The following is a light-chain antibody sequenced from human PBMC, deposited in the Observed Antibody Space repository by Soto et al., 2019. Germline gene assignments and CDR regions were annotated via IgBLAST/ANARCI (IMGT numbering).Light chain of an antibody. J-gene: IGLJ2*01. V-gene: IGLV3-27*01. Sequence: SYELTQPSSVSVSPGQTAKITCSGDVLAKKYARWFQQKPGQAPVLVIYKDSERPSGIPERFSGSSSGTTVTLTISGAQVDDEADYYCYSATDNSLVFGGGTKLTVL. CDR3: YSATDNSLV. CDR2: KDS. CDR1: VLAKKY.